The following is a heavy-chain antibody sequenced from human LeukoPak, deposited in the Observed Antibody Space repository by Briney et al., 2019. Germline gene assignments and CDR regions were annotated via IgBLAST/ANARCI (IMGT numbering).Heavy chain of an antibody. D-gene: IGHD4-11*01. CDR3: ARHRVTTDNYYYMDV. V-gene: IGHV3-20*04. Sequence: GRSLRLSCAASGLSVDDYGMTWVRQATGKGLEWVSGINWNGDSTHYADSVRGRFTISRDNAKNSLYLQMNSLRAGDTALYYCARHRVTTDNYYYMDVWGKGPTVTVSS. CDR1: GLSVDDYG. CDR2: INWNGDST. J-gene: IGHJ6*03.